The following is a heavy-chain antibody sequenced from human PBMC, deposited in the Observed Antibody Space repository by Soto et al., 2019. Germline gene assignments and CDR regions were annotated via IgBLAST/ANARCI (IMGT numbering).Heavy chain of an antibody. D-gene: IGHD4-17*01. Sequence: QVQLQESGPGLVKPSQTLSLTCTVSGGSISSGGYYWSWIRQHPGKGLEWIGYIYYSGSTYYNPSLKSRVTISVDMSKNQFSLKMSSVTAADTAVYFCARGPDNYGDYDHDYWGQGTLVTVSS. CDR1: GGSISSGGYY. CDR3: ARGPDNYGDYDHDY. J-gene: IGHJ4*02. CDR2: IYYSGST. V-gene: IGHV4-31*03.